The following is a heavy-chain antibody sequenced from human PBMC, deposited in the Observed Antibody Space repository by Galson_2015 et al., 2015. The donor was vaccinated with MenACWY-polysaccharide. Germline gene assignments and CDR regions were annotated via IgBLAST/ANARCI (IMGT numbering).Heavy chain of an antibody. CDR1: GYTFTSYG. V-gene: IGHV1-18*01. D-gene: IGHD3-22*01. CDR2: ISAYNGNT. J-gene: IGHJ4*02. CDR3: ARVRDSSGQNYYFDY. Sequence: QSGAEVKKPGASVKVSCRASGYTFTSYGISWVRQAPGQGLEWMGWISAYNGNTNYAQKLQGRVTMTTDTSTSTAYMELRSLRSDDTAVYYCARVRDSSGQNYYFDYWGQGTLVTVSS.